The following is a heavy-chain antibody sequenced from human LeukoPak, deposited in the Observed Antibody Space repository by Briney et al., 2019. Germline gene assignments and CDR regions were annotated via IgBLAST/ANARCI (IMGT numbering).Heavy chain of an antibody. J-gene: IGHJ4*02. V-gene: IGHV4-59*01. D-gene: IGHD1-26*01. CDR2: IYYSGAT. CDR1: GGSIRSYY. Sequence: SETLSLTCTVSGGSIRSYYWSWIRQPPGKGLEWIGYIYYSGATNYNPSLKSRVTISLDTSKNQFSLKLNSVTAADTALYYCAKDQTPMDSGTYGFDYWGQGTLVTVSS. CDR3: AKDQTPMDSGTYGFDY.